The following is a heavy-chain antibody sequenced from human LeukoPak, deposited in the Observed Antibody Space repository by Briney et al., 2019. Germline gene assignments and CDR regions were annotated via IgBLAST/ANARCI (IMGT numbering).Heavy chain of an antibody. CDR3: TRERAGARPYSFDS. V-gene: IGHV3-30*04. CDR2: ISYDGNHK. CDR1: GFTFSSYA. Sequence: PGGSLRLSCAASGFTFSSYAMHWVRQAPGKGLEWVAAISYDGNHKYYLDSVKGRFTISRDNSKNTLYLQMNSLRPEDTTIYYCTRERAGARPYSFDSWGQGTLATVSS. D-gene: IGHD4/OR15-4a*01. J-gene: IGHJ4*02.